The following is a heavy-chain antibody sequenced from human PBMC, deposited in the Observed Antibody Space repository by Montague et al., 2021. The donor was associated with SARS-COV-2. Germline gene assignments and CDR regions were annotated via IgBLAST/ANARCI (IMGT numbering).Heavy chain of an antibody. CDR2: MHFTGKT. V-gene: IGHV4-4*07. CDR1: GDSITNHY. CDR3: ARDRCDFGAGRQGTIDF. D-gene: IGHD3-10*01. J-gene: IGHJ4*02. Sequence: SETLSLTCSVSGDSITNHYWSWIRQPAGKGLEWIGRMHFTGKTNFSPFFSSRLTMSADTSKNQFSLKLTSVTAADTAIYFCARDRCDFGAGRQGTIDFWDQGTLVTVSS.